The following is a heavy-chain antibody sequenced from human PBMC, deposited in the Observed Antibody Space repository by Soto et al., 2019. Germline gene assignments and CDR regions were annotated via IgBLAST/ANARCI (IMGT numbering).Heavy chain of an antibody. CDR2: IYPGDSDT. D-gene: IGHD3-3*01. J-gene: IGHJ6*02. Sequence: HGESLKISCKGSGYSFTSYWIGWVRQMPGKGLEWMGIIYPGDSDTRYSPSFQGQVTISADKSISTAYLQWSSLKASDTAMYYCARLYYDFWSGYYTYGMDVWGQGTTVTVSS. V-gene: IGHV5-51*01. CDR1: GYSFTSYW. CDR3: ARLYYDFWSGYYTYGMDV.